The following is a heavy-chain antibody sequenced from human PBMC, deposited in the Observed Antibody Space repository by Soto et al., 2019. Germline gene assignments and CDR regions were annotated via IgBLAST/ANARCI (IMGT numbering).Heavy chain of an antibody. Sequence: EVQLLESGGGLVQPGGSLRLSCAASGFTFSSYAMSWVRQAPGQGLEWVSDISGSGGLTYYADSVKGRFTIARDNSQNTLHLQMNSLRADDTAVYYCAKDRGSSGYENWFDSWGQGILVTVSA. D-gene: IGHD5-12*01. CDR2: ISGSGGLT. CDR3: AKDRGSSGYENWFDS. J-gene: IGHJ5*01. CDR1: GFTFSSYA. V-gene: IGHV3-23*01.